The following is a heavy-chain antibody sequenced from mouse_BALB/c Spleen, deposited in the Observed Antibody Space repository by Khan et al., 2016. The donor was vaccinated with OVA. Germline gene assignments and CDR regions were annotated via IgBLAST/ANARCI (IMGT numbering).Heavy chain of an antibody. Sequence: EVQLQESGAELVRPGALVKLSCKASGFNIKDYYLHWVKQRPEQGLEWIGWIDPEDGHIVYDPNFQDKARIQSDTSSNTAYLQLSSLTSEDTAVYYCARSGYFAWFAYWGQGTLVTVSA. V-gene: IGHV14-1*02. CDR3: ARSGYFAWFAY. J-gene: IGHJ3*01. CDR1: GFNIKDYY. CDR2: IDPEDGHI.